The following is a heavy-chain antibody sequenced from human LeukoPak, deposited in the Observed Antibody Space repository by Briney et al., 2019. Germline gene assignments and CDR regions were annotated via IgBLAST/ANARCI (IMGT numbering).Heavy chain of an antibody. CDR3: ARDRGGTMTQYY. V-gene: IGHV1-2*02. Sequence: ASVKVSCKASGYTFTGYYMHWVRQAPGQGLEWMGWINPNSGGTNYAQKLQGRVTMTTDTSTSTAYMELRSLRSDDTAVYYCARDRGGTMTQYYWGKGTLVTVSS. CDR2: INPNSGGT. D-gene: IGHD1-7*01. CDR1: GYTFTGYY. J-gene: IGHJ4*02.